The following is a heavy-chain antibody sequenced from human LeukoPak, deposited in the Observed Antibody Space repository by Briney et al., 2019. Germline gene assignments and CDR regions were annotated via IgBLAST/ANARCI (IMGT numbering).Heavy chain of an antibody. J-gene: IGHJ5*02. CDR3: ARGGYYGSGNDFRFDP. CDR1: GGSISSRPYC. Sequence: SETLSLTCTVSGGSISSRPYCWGWIRQPPGKGLEWLGSFYYSGSTYYKPSLKSRVTISVDTSKNQFSLKLSSVTAADTAVYYCARGGYYGSGNDFRFDPWGQGTLVTVSS. V-gene: IGHV4-39*07. D-gene: IGHD3-10*01. CDR2: FYYSGST.